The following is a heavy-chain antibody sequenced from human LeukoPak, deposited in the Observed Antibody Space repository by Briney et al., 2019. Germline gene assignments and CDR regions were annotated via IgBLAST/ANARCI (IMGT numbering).Heavy chain of an antibody. J-gene: IGHJ5*02. CDR3: ARGLGDSSGSTGWFDP. CDR1: GGSFSGYY. Sequence: PSETLSLTCAVYGGSFSGYYWSCIRQPPGKGLEWIGEINHSGSTNYNPSLKSRVTISVDTSKNQFSLKLSSVTAADTAVYYCARGLGDSSGSTGWFDPWGQGTLVTVSS. D-gene: IGHD3-22*01. V-gene: IGHV4-34*01. CDR2: INHSGST.